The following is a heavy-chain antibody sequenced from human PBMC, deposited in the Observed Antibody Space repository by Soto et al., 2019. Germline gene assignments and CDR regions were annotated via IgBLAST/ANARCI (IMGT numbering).Heavy chain of an antibody. D-gene: IGHD3-22*01. V-gene: IGHV4-31*01. J-gene: IGHJ3*02. Sequence: QVQLQESGPGLVKPSQTLSLTCSVSGDSISRIAYYWTWIRQHPAKGLEWIGNIYFRGNTYYSPSLESLLTISGDTSKHQFALKLTSVTAADTAVYYCAREGGSYDSGGYLIRGAFDIWGQGTMVTVSS. CDR3: AREGGSYDSGGYLIRGAFDI. CDR2: IYFRGNT. CDR1: GDSISRIAYY.